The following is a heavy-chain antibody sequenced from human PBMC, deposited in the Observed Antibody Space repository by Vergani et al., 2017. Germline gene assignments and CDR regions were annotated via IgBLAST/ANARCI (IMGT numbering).Heavy chain of an antibody. CDR3: ASDTYLGIPYYGMDG. Sequence: QVQLVESGGGLVKPGGSLRLSCAASGFTFSDYYMSWIRQAPGKGLEWVSYISSSSSYTNYADSVKGRFTISRDNAKNSLYLQMNSLRAEDTAVYYCASDTYLGIPYYGMDGWGQGTTVTVSS. J-gene: IGHJ6*02. V-gene: IGHV3-11*06. D-gene: IGHD2-21*01. CDR1: GFTFSDYY. CDR2: ISSSSSYT.